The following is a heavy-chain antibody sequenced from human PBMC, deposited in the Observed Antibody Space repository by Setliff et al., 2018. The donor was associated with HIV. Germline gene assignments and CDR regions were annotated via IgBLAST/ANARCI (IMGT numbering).Heavy chain of an antibody. D-gene: IGHD1-20*01. V-gene: IGHV4-4*07. CDR1: GGSISNYY. CDR3: ARMDITGNWRWFDP. J-gene: IGHJ5*02. CDR2: IYSTGST. Sequence: TSETLSLTCTVSGGSISNYYWSWIRQPAGKGLEWIGRIYSTGSTNYNPSLKSRVTMSIDTSKNQFSLKLNSVTAADTAIYYCARMDITGNWRWFDPWGLGTLVTVSS.